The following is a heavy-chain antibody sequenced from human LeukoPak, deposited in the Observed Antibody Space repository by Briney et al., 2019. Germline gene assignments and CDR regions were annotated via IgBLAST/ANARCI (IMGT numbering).Heavy chain of an antibody. CDR1: GFTFSGHA. D-gene: IGHD2-21*02. Sequence: GGSLRLSCGASGFTFSGHAMNWVRQPPGKGLQWVSGIDGGGSLTFYADFVKGRFTISRDNSENRLYLQMNSLRAEDTALYCCARVSTVTANFDYWGQGSLVTVSS. V-gene: IGHV3-23*03. CDR2: IDGGGSLT. CDR3: ARVSTVTANFDY. J-gene: IGHJ4*02.